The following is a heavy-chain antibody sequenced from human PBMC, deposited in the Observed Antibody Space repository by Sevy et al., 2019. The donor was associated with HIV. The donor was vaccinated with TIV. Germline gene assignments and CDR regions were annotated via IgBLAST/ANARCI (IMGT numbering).Heavy chain of an antibody. CDR1: GGTFSSYA. Sequence: ASVKVSCKASGGTFSSYAISWVRQAPGQGLEWMGGIIPIFGTANYAQKFQGRVTITADESTSTAYMELSSLRSEDTAVYYCVRESTKDIVVVPAFDPWGQGTLVTVSS. CDR2: IIPIFGTA. J-gene: IGHJ5*02. V-gene: IGHV1-69*13. CDR3: VRESTKDIVVVPAFDP. D-gene: IGHD2-2*01.